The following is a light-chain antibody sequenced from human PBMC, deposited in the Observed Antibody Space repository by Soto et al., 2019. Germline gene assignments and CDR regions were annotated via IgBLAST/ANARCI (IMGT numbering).Light chain of an antibody. CDR3: ASWDDSLIAYV. J-gene: IGLJ1*01. CDR2: ANN. Sequence: QSVLTQPPSASGTPGQRVTISCSGSSSNIGGNTVNWYQLLPGTAPKLLIYANNQRPSGVPDRFSGSKSGTSASLAISGLQSEDEADYYCASWDDSLIAYVFGTGTKLTVL. V-gene: IGLV1-44*01. CDR1: SSNIGGNT.